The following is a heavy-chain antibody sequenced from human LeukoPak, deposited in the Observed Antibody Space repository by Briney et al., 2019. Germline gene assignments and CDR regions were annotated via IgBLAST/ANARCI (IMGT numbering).Heavy chain of an antibody. J-gene: IGHJ4*02. D-gene: IGHD3-3*01. CDR2: INPNSGGT. CDR3: ARGEYDFWSGYYRNFDY. CDR1: GYTFTGYY. V-gene: IGHV1-2*02. Sequence: ASVKVSCKASGYTFTGYYMHWVRQAPGQGLEWMGWINPNSGGTNYAQKIQGRVTMTRDTSISTAYMELSRLRSDDTAVYYCARGEYDFWSGYYRNFDYWGQGTLVTVSS.